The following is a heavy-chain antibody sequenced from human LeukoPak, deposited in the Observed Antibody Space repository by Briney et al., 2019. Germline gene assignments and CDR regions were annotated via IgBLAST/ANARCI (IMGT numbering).Heavy chain of an antibody. D-gene: IGHD5-24*01. Sequence: GASVKVSCRASGYTSSDYYMHWVRQAPGQGPEWMGWINPNSGGTNYAQKFQGRVTMTRDTSINTAYVEVGRLRSDDTAVYYCARDPSSRGNFDHWGQGTLVTVSS. CDR1: GYTSSDYY. J-gene: IGHJ4*02. CDR3: ARDPSSRGNFDH. CDR2: INPNSGGT. V-gene: IGHV1-2*02.